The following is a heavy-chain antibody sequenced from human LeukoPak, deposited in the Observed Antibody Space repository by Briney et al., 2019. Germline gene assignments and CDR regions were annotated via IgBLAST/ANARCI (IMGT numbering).Heavy chain of an antibody. V-gene: IGHV3-23*01. Sequence: GACLRLSCAASGFIFRNYAMRGVRQARGKGREWGSAITGSGGSTYYADSVKGRFTISRDNSKNTLYLQMNSLRAEDTAVYYCAKWGDYDVLTGYYVSDYWGQGTLVTVSS. D-gene: IGHD3-9*01. CDR3: AKWGDYDVLTGYYVSDY. CDR1: GFIFRNYA. CDR2: ITGSGGST. J-gene: IGHJ4*02.